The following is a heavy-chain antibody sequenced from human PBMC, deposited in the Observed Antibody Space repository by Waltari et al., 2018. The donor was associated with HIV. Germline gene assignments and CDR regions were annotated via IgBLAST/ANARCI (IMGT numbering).Heavy chain of an antibody. CDR1: GGAFSSGDSY. J-gene: IGHJ4*02. CDR2: IYHTGTT. CDR3: ASEKFCSSATCPQRFDF. D-gene: IGHD6-25*01. V-gene: IGHV4-31*03. Sequence: QVRLQESGPGLVKPSQTLSLTCHVSGGAFSSGDSYWPWIRRPPGKALEWIGYIYHTGTTSYNSSLKSRLAMSVDPSKNRFTLELTSVTAADTAVYYCASEKFCSSATCPQRFDFWGQGILVTVSS.